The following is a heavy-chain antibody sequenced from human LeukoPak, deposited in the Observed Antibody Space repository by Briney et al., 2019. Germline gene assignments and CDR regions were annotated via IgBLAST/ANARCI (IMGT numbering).Heavy chain of an antibody. J-gene: IGHJ4*02. D-gene: IGHD5-24*01. CDR1: GGSISRGGYY. Sequence: PSETLSLTCTVSGGSISRGGYYWRWIRQHPGKGLEWIEYIYYSGSTYYNPSLKTRVTISVDTSENQFSLKLSSVTAADTAVYYCAREDGYRDYWGQGTLVTVSS. CDR3: AREDGYRDY. CDR2: IYYSGST. V-gene: IGHV4-31*03.